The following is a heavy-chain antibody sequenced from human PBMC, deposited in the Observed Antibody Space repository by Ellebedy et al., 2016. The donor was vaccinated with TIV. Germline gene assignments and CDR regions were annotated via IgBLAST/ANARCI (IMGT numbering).Heavy chain of an antibody. J-gene: IGHJ4*02. V-gene: IGHV3-7*01. CDR2: LNQDGSVK. CDR1: EFSFSSYW. CDR3: ASGLQ. Sequence: GGSLRLSCAAYEFSFSSYWMNWVRQAPGKGLEWVANLNQDGSVKYYVDSVKGRFTISRDNAKNSLYLQMNSLRAEDTAVYYCASGLQWGQGTLVTVSS.